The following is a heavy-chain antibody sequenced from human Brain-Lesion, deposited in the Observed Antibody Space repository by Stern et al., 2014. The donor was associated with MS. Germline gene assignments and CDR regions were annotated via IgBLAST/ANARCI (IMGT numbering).Heavy chain of an antibody. CDR2: ITWERDNL. Sequence: VQLVESGGGLVQPGRSLRISCAASGFRFDEYAMHWVWQAQGKGMEWVPGITWERDNLHYEDPVKGRVTNTSDKGKNDLFLQKDSLKTEDTVLYYCLKPYWKQLWASHFDLWGRGTLVTVSS. CDR3: LKPYWKQLWASHFDL. V-gene: IGHV3-9*01. J-gene: IGHJ2*01. D-gene: IGHD5-18*01. CDR1: GFRFDEYA.